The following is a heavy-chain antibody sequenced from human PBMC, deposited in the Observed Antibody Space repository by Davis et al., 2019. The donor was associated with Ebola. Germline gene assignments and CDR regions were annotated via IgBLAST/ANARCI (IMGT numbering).Heavy chain of an antibody. CDR3: ARDLKQPPPSYYYGMDV. CDR2: IRSKAYGGKA. Sequence: GGSLRLSCTASGLTFGDYAMNWVRRAPGKGLEWVGFIRSKAYGGKAQYAASVKGRFTISRYDSKSIVYLQMNSLKTKDTAVYYCARDLKQPPPSYYYGMDVWGQGTTVTVSS. D-gene: IGHD6-13*01. V-gene: IGHV3-49*04. J-gene: IGHJ6*02. CDR1: GLTFGDYA.